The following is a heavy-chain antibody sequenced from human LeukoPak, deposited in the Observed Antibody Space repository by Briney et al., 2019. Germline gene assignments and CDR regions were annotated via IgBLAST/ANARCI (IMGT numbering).Heavy chain of an antibody. V-gene: IGHV1-46*01. CDR2: INPSGGST. D-gene: IGHD6-13*01. CDR3: ARVSLAAAVDY. CDR1: GYTFTSYY. J-gene: IGHJ4*02. Sequence: GASVKVSCKASGYTFTSYYMHWVRQAPGQGLEWMGIINPSGGSTSHAQKFQGRVTMTRDTSTSTVYMELSSLRSEDTAVYYCARVSLAAAVDYWGQGTLVTVSS.